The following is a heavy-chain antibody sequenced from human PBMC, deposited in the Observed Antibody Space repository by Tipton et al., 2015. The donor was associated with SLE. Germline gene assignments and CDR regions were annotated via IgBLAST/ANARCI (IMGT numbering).Heavy chain of an antibody. J-gene: IGHJ6*02. V-gene: IGHV3-30-3*01. D-gene: IGHD3-10*01. CDR1: GFTFSNYA. CDR3: ARETRSGGGGLDV. Sequence: SLRLSCATSGFTFSNYAMHWVRQAPGKGLEWVAIISYDGINKNFADAVKGRFTISRDISKNTLFLQVNSLRTEDTAIYYCARETRSGGGGLDVGGQGTTVTVSS. CDR2: ISYDGINK.